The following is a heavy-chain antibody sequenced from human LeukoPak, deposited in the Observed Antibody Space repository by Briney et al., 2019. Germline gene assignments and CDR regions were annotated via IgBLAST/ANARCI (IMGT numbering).Heavy chain of an antibody. CDR2: IKQGGREK. CDR1: GFTFSSYW. D-gene: IGHD5-18*01. Sequence: GGSLRLSCAASGFTFSSYWMSSVRQAPGKGLEWVANIKQGGREKHYVASLKGRFTISRDTAKNSLYLPMNSLRAEDTAVHYCARDGTAMVKYSGMDVWGQGTTVTVSS. V-gene: IGHV3-7*01. J-gene: IGHJ6*02. CDR3: ARDGTAMVKYSGMDV.